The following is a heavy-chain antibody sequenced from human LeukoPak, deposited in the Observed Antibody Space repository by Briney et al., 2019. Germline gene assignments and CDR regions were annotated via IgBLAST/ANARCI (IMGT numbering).Heavy chain of an antibody. Sequence: ASVKVSCKASGGTFSSYAISWVRQAPGQGLEWMGRIIPILGTANYAQKFQGRVTITTDESTSTAYMELSSLRAEDTAVYYCARDAGSGSPNEEYWYFDLWGRGTLVTVSS. V-gene: IGHV1-69*11. J-gene: IGHJ2*01. CDR2: IIPILGTA. CDR1: GGTFSSYA. D-gene: IGHD3-10*01. CDR3: ARDAGSGSPNEEYWYFDL.